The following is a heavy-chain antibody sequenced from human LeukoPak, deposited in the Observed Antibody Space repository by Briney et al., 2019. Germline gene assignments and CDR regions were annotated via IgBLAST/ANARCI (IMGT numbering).Heavy chain of an antibody. J-gene: IGHJ5*02. D-gene: IGHD3-22*01. V-gene: IGHV4-4*07. CDR1: GGSLSSYY. CDR2: IYTSGST. CDR3: ARELNYYDSSVNWFDP. Sequence: SETLSLTCTVSGGSLSSYYWNWIRQPAGKGLEWIGRIYTSGSTNYNPSLKSRVTMSVDTSKNQFSLKLSSVTAADTAVYYCARELNYYDSSVNWFDPWGQGTLVTVSS.